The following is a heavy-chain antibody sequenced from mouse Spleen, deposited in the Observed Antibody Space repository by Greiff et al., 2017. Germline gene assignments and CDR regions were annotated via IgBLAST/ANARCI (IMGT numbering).Heavy chain of an antibody. V-gene: IGHV2-2*02. CDR2: IWSGGST. Sequence: QVQLKESGPGLVQPSQSLSITCTVSGFSLTSYGVHWVRQSPGKGLEWLGVIWSGGSTDYNAAFISRLSISKDNSKSQVFFKMNSLQANDTAIYYCARKKEIYDGFYYYAMDYWGQGTSVTVSS. CDR1: GFSLTSYG. CDR3: ARKKEIYDGFYYYAMDY. J-gene: IGHJ4*01. D-gene: IGHD2-3*01.